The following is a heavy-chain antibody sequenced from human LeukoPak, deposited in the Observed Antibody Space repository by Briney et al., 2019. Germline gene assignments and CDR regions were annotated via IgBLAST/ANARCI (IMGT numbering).Heavy chain of an antibody. Sequence: GGSLRLSCAASGFTFSSYWMHWVRQGPGKGLVWVSRINSDGETTIYADSVKGRFTISRDNAKNTLYLQMNSLRAEDTAVYYCARVAAPGVYFDYWGRGTLVTVSS. J-gene: IGHJ4*02. CDR1: GFTFSSYW. CDR3: ARVAAPGVYFDY. D-gene: IGHD2-15*01. V-gene: IGHV3-74*01. CDR2: INSDGETT.